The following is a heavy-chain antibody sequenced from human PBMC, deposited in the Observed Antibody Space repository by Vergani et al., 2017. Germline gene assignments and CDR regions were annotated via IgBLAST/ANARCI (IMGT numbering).Heavy chain of an antibody. J-gene: IGHJ4*02. V-gene: IGHV3-33*01. Sequence: QVQLVESGGGVVQPGRSLRLSCAASGFTFSSYGMHWVRQAPGKGLERVAVIWYDGSNKYYTDSVKGRFTISRDTSKNTLYLQMNSLRAEDTAVYYCAREGGYNVDYWGQGTLVTVSS. CDR1: GFTFSSYG. CDR3: AREGGYNVDY. CDR2: IWYDGSNK. D-gene: IGHD5-24*01.